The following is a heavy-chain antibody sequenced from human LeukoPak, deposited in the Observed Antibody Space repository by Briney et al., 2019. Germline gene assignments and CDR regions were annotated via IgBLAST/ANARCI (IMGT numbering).Heavy chain of an antibody. J-gene: IGHJ3*02. CDR3: ARDKHSGGGYDYPDAFET. CDR1: GGSFSSYY. D-gene: IGHD3-22*01. Sequence: SETLSLTCTVSGGSFSSYYWSWIRQPPGKGLEWIGYIYYSGSTNYNPSLKSRVTISVDTSKNQFSLKLSSVAAADTAVYYCARDKHSGGGYDYPDAFETWGQGTMVTVSS. V-gene: IGHV4-59*01. CDR2: IYYSGST.